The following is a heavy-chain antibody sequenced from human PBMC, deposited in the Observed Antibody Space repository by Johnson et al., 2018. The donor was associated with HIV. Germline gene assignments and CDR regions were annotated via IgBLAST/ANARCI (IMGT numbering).Heavy chain of an antibody. CDR3: AKSGGYPNAFDI. CDR2: IYSAGHT. Sequence: QVQLVESGGGVVQPGGSLRLSCAASGFTFSSYGMHWVRQAPGTGLEWVSVIYSAGHTYYADSVKGRFTISRDNSKNSLFLHMTSLRVEDTAVYYCAKSGGYPNAFDIWGQGTMVTVSS. V-gene: IGHV3-NL1*01. CDR1: GFTFSSYG. D-gene: IGHD6-13*01. J-gene: IGHJ3*02.